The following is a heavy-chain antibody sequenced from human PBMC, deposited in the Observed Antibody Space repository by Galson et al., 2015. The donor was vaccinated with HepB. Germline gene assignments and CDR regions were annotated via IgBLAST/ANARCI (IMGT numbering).Heavy chain of an antibody. Sequence: SLRLSCAASGFTFSSYAMHWVRQAPGKGLEWVAVISYDGSSKYYADSVKGRFTISGDNSKNTLYLQMNSLRAEDTAVYYCARDVESGGPTTSYYYYGMDVWCQGTTVAVSS. CDR2: ISYDGSSK. V-gene: IGHV3-30*04. J-gene: IGHJ6*02. D-gene: IGHD2-15*01. CDR1: GFTFSSYA. CDR3: ARDVESGGPTTSYYYYGMDV.